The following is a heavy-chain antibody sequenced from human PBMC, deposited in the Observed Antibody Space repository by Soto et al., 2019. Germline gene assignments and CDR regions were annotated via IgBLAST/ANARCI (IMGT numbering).Heavy chain of an antibody. D-gene: IGHD2-15*01. Sequence: EVQLVESGGGLVQPWGSLRLSCTASGFTFSSHWMHWVRQAPGKGLVWVSRIYDDGSRTFYADSVKGRFTISRDNAENTLYLHMYSLRAEDTAVYFCARGDRVGYWTDSWGQGTPVTVSS. V-gene: IGHV3-74*01. CDR2: IYDDGSRT. CDR3: ARGDRVGYWTDS. J-gene: IGHJ4*02. CDR1: GFTFSSHW.